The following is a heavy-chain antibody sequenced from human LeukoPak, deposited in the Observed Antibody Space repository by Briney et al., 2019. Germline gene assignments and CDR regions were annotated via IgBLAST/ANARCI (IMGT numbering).Heavy chain of an antibody. Sequence: SQTLSLTCAISGDSVSSNSAAWNWIRRSPSRGLEWLGRTYYRSKWYNDYAVSVKSRITINPDTSKNQFSLQLNSVTPEDTAVYYCAREDSSSGPEYFQHWGQGTLVTVSS. J-gene: IGHJ1*01. D-gene: IGHD6-19*01. V-gene: IGHV6-1*01. CDR3: AREDSSSGPEYFQH. CDR1: GDSVSSNSAA. CDR2: TYYRSKWYN.